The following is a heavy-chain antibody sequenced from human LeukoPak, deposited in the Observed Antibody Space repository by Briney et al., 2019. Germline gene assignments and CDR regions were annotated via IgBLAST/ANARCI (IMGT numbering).Heavy chain of an antibody. D-gene: IGHD3-10*01. V-gene: IGHV3-30*18. CDR1: GFTFSSYG. CDR3: AKAETYYYDSGSYFPYYYYGMDV. CDR2: ISYDGSNK. Sequence: TGGSLRLSCAASGFTFSSYGMHWVRQAPGKGLEWVVVISYDGSNKIYADSVKSRFTSSRDNSKNTLYLQMNSLRAEDTAVYYCAKAETYYYDSGSYFPYYYYGMDVWGQGTTVTVSS. J-gene: IGHJ6*02.